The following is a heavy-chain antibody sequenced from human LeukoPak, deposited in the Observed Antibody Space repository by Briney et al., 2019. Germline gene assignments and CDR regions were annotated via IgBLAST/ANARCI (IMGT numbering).Heavy chain of an antibody. J-gene: IGHJ4*02. CDR2: INPNSGGT. CDR1: GYTFTGYY. Sequence: ASVKVSCKASGYTFTGYYMRWVRQAPGQGLEWMGWINPNSGGTNYAQKFQGRVTMTRDTSISTAYMELSRLRSDDTAVYYCARVAYYYGSGSYYMNDYWGQGTLVTVSS. CDR3: ARVAYYYGSGSYYMNDY. V-gene: IGHV1-2*02. D-gene: IGHD3-10*01.